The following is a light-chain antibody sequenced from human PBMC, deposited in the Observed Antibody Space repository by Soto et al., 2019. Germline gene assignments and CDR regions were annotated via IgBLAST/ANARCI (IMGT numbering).Light chain of an antibody. Sequence: QSVLTQPPSVSGTPGQRVTISCSGGISNIATNYVHWFQQLPGTAPKVLSNRDNQRPSGVPDRFSGSKSGTAASLAISGLRSEDEAEYYCAARDGPVRSDVFRTGTTLTVL. CDR2: RDN. CDR1: ISNIATNY. J-gene: IGLJ1*01. V-gene: IGLV1-47*01. CDR3: AARDGPVRSDV.